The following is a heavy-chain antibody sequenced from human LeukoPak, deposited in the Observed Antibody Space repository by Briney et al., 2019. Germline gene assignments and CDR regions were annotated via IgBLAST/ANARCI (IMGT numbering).Heavy chain of an antibody. CDR3: ARGSSSSSV. CDR2: IYCSGST. J-gene: IGHJ4*02. Sequence: SETLSLTCPVSGGSISSAYWSWIRQPPGKGLEWIGYIYCSGSTNYNPSLKSRVTISVDTSKNQFSLKLSSVTAADTAVYYCARGSSSSSVWGQGTLVTVSS. V-gene: IGHV4-59*01. D-gene: IGHD6-6*01. CDR1: GGSISSAY.